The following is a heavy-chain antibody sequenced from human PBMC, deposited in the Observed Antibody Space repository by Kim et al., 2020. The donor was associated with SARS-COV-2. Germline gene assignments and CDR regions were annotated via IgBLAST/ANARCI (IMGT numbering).Heavy chain of an antibody. CDR3: AKGGPLWFGTF. D-gene: IGHD3-10*01. CDR1: GESLSGNY. V-gene: IGHV4-34*01. Sequence: SETLSLTCGVSGESLSGNYWHWIRQLPAKGLEWIGEIDYSGSLNYNPSLKSRVIISVDTSKNQFSLTLTSVVAADTAVYYCAKGGPLWFGTFWGQGTRVTVPS. J-gene: IGHJ4*02. CDR2: IDYSGSL.